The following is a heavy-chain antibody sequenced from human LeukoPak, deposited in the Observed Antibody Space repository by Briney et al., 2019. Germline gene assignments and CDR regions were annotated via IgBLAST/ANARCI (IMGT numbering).Heavy chain of an antibody. D-gene: IGHD3-9*01. V-gene: IGHV3-23*01. CDR1: GFTFTTYG. CDR2: ISGSGGST. J-gene: IGHJ4*02. CDR3: AKPKGRYFDWNDY. Sequence: PGGSLRLSCVASGFTFTTYGMNWVRQAPGRGLEWVSAISGSGGSTYYADSVKGRFTISRDNSKNTLYLQMNSLRAEDTAVYYCAKPKGRYFDWNDYWGQGTLVTVSS.